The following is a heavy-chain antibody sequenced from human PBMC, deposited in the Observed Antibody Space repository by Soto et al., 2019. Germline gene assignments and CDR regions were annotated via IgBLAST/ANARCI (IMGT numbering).Heavy chain of an antibody. V-gene: IGHV1-69*01. J-gene: IGHJ6*02. D-gene: IGHD2-15*01. CDR3: ARSQGGSSSLDIYYYYYYGMDV. CDR1: GGTFSSYA. Sequence: QVQLVQSGAEVKKPGSSVKVSCKAPGGTFSSYAISWVRQAPGQGLEWMGGVIPIFGTAKYGQKFQGRVTITADESTSTGYMELRSLRSEDTAVYYCARSQGGSSSLDIYYYYYYGMDVWGQGITVTVSS. CDR2: VIPIFGTA.